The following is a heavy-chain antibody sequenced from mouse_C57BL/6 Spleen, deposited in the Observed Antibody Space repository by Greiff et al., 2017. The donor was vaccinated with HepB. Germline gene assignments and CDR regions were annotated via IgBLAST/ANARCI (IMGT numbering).Heavy chain of an antibody. Sequence: ESGPGLVKPSQSLSLTCSVTGYSITSGYYWNWIRQFPGNKLEWMGYISYDGSNNYNPSLKNRISITRDTSKNQFFLKLNSVTTEDTATYYCAREGLDLWYFDVWGTGTTVTVSS. J-gene: IGHJ1*03. D-gene: IGHD3-1*01. CDR3: AREGLDLWYFDV. CDR1: GYSITSGYY. CDR2: ISYDGSN. V-gene: IGHV3-6*01.